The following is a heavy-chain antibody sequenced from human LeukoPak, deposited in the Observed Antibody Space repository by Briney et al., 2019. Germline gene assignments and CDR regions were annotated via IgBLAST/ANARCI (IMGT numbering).Heavy chain of an antibody. J-gene: IGHJ4*02. CDR1: GASISSYY. CDR3: ATGYSSTWYYFDY. V-gene: IGHV4-59*01. CDR2: IYHSGST. D-gene: IGHD6-13*01. Sequence: SETLSLTCTVSGASISSYYWSWFRQPPGKRREWIGYIYHSGSTNYNPSLKSRVTISADTSKDQFSLKLASVTAADTAVYYCATGYSSTWYYFDYWGQGTLVTVSS.